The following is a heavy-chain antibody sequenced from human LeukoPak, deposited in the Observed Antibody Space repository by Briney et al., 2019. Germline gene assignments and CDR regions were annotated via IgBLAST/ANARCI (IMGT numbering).Heavy chain of an antibody. J-gene: IGHJ3*02. V-gene: IGHV4-34*01. CDR3: ARAYCSSTSCYDRAFDI. Sequence: TLSLTCAVYGGSCSGYYWSWIRQPPGKGLEWIGEINHSGSTNYNPSLKSRVTISVDTSKNQFSLKLSSVTAADTAVYYCARAYCSSTSCYDRAFDIWGQGTMVTVSS. CDR1: GGSCSGYY. CDR2: INHSGST. D-gene: IGHD2-2*01.